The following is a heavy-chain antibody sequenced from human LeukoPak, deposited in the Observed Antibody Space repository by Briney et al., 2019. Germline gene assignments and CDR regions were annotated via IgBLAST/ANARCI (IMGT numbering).Heavy chain of an antibody. CDR2: IYPGDSDA. V-gene: IGHV5-51*01. J-gene: IGHJ6*03. CDR3: ARRSVAGTGYYYYYMDV. Sequence: GESLKISCKASGYSFANYWIAWVRLMPGKGLEWMGTIYPGDSDARYSPSFQGQVTLSVDRSITTAYIQWTSLKASDTAMYYCARRSVAGTGYYYYYMDVWGKGTTVTVSS. D-gene: IGHD6-19*01. CDR1: GYSFANYW.